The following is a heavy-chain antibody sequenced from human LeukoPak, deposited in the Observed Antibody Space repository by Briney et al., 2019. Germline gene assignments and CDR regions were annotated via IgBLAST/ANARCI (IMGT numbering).Heavy chain of an antibody. Sequence: GGSLRLSCAASGFTFSSYSMNWVRQAPGKGLEWVSYISSSSSTIYYADSVKGRFTISRDNAKNTLYLQMNSLRAEDTAVYYCAKDGYCSSTSCYHNFDYWGQGTLVTVSS. CDR2: ISSSSSTI. CDR3: AKDGYCSSTSCYHNFDY. D-gene: IGHD2-2*03. V-gene: IGHV3-48*04. J-gene: IGHJ4*02. CDR1: GFTFSSYS.